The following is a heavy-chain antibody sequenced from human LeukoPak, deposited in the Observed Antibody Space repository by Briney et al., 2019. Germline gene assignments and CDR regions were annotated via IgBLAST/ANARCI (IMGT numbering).Heavy chain of an antibody. D-gene: IGHD3-10*01. J-gene: IGHJ4*02. CDR1: GYSFSGYY. CDR2: INPDSGGT. V-gene: IGHV1-2*02. CDR3: ARDAISRGISDY. Sequence: ASVKVSCKASGYSFSGYYVPWVRQAPGQGLEWMGWINPDSGGTNFAQKFQGRVTMTRDTSISTAYMELSRLTSDDTAVYYCARDAISRGISDYWGQGTLVTVSS.